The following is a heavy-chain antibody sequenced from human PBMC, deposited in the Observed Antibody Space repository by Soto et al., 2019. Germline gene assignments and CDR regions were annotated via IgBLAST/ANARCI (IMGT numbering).Heavy chain of an antibody. CDR2: INPSGGST. V-gene: IGHV1-46*01. J-gene: IGHJ5*02. CDR3: AAARGYSYGYKWFDP. D-gene: IGHD5-18*01. CDR1: GYTFTSYY. Sequence: ASVKVSCKASGYTFTSYYMHWVRQAPGQGLEWMGIINPSGGSTSYAQKFQGRVTMTRDTSTSTVYMELSSLRSEDTAVYYCAAARGYSYGYKWFDPWGQGTLVTVSS.